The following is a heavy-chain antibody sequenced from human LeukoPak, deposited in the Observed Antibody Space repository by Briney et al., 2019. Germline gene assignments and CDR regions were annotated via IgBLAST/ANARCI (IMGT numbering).Heavy chain of an antibody. D-gene: IGHD3-22*01. V-gene: IGHV3-23*01. CDR1: GFTFSSYA. Sequence: GGSLRLSCAASGFTFSSYAMSWVRQAPGKGLEWVSAISGSGGSTYYADSVKGRLTISRDNSKNTLYLQMNSLRAEDTAVYYCASFPRYYYDSSGYYRDYWGQGTLVTVSS. CDR2: ISGSGGST. J-gene: IGHJ4*02. CDR3: ASFPRYYYDSSGYYRDY.